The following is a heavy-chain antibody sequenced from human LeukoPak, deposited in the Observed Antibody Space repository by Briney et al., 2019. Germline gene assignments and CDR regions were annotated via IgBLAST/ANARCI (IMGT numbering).Heavy chain of an antibody. D-gene: IGHD7-27*01. V-gene: IGHV3-30*18. Sequence: GGSLRLSCAAPGITFSSSAMHWVRQPPGKGLEWVAVISYDGKHKYFADSVKGRFTISRDNSRNTLYLQLNSLKADDTAVYYCAKDRDWGTAFDIWGQGTMVTVSS. CDR2: ISYDGKHK. CDR3: AKDRDWGTAFDI. J-gene: IGHJ3*02. CDR1: GITFSSSA.